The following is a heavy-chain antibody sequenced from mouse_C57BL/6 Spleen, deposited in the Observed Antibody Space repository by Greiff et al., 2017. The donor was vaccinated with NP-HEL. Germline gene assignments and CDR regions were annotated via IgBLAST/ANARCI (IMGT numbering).Heavy chain of an antibody. J-gene: IGHJ2*01. CDR3: ARPHYYGSSDYFDY. V-gene: IGHV1-61*01. D-gene: IGHD1-1*01. CDR2: IYPSDSET. Sequence: QVQLQQPGAELVRPGSSVKLSCKASGYTFTSYWMDWVKQRPGQGLEWIGNIYPSDSETHYNQKFKDKATLTVDKSSSTASMRLSSLTSEDSAVYYCARPHYYGSSDYFDYWGQGTTLTVSS. CDR1: GYTFTSYW.